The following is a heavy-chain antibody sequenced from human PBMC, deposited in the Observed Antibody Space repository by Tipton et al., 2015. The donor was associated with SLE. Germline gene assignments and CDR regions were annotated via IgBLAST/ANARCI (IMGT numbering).Heavy chain of an antibody. CDR1: GFTFSSND. CDR2: IGRGGDT. J-gene: IGHJ6*03. Sequence: SLRLSCAASGFTFSSNDMHWVRQPTGKGLEWVSAIGRGGDTYYSDSVKGRFSISRDNAKNSLYLQMNSLSAEDTAVYYRARDGGSLEDYMDVWGKGTTVTVSS. CDR3: ARDGGSLEDYMDV. V-gene: IGHV3-13*01. D-gene: IGHD1-26*01.